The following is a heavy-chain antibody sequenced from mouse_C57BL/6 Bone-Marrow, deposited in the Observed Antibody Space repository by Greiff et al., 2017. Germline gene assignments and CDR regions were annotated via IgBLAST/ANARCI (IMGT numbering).Heavy chain of an antibody. D-gene: IGHD4-1*01. CDR3: VRNCYAMDY. CDR2: IRSKSNNYAT. CDR1: GFSFNTYA. V-gene: IGHV10-1*01. J-gene: IGHJ4*01. Sequence: EVKLMESGGGLVQPKGSLKLSCAASGFSFNTYAMNWVRQAPGKGLEWVARIRSKSNNYATYYADSVKDRFTISRDDSESMLYLQMNNLKTEDTAMYYCVRNCYAMDYWGQGTSVTVSS.